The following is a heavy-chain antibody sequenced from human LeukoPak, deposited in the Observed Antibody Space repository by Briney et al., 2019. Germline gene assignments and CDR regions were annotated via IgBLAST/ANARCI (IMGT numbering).Heavy chain of an antibody. J-gene: IGHJ6*02. CDR1: GDSMRTSY. CDR2: IQPGGTT. CDR3: AKGFYDSSQYGMDV. D-gene: IGHD3-22*01. Sequence: KSSETLSLTCTVSGDSMRTSYWSWIRQPAGKGLEWIGRIQPGGTTNDKPSLKHRLTMSLDTSKSQFSLRLTSMTAADTAVYYCAKGFYDSSQYGMDVWGQGTTVTVSS. V-gene: IGHV4-4*07.